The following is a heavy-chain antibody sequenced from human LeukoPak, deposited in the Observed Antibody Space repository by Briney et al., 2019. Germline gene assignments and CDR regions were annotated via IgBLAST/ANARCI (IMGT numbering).Heavy chain of an antibody. CDR3: AKAPVTSCRGAYCYPFDY. Sequence: GGSLRLSCAASGFTFSSYVMSWVRQAPGKGLEWVSSFSGSGGSTYFADSVKGRFTISRDSSKNTLYLQMNSLRAEDAAVYYCAKAPVTSCRGAYCYPFDYWGQGTLVTVSS. J-gene: IGHJ4*02. CDR2: FSGSGGST. V-gene: IGHV3-23*01. CDR1: GFTFSSYV. D-gene: IGHD2-21*01.